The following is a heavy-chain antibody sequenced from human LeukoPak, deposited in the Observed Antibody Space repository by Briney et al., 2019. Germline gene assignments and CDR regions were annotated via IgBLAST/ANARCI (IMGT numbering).Heavy chain of an antibody. CDR1: GYTFTSYY. CDR3: ARVPVYNNWFDP. V-gene: IGHV1-46*01. J-gene: IGHJ5*02. D-gene: IGHD5/OR15-5a*01. Sequence: ASVKVSCKASGYTFTSYYMHWVTQAPGQGLEWMGIINPSGGSTSYAQKFQGRVTITRDTSTSTVYMELSSLRSEDTAVYYCARVPVYNNWFDPWGQGTLVTVSS. CDR2: INPSGGST.